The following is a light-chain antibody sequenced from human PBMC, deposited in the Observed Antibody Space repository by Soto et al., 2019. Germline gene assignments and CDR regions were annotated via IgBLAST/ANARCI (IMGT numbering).Light chain of an antibody. V-gene: IGLV1-40*01. CDR2: GNR. CDR1: TSNLGAGYD. J-gene: IGLJ3*02. Sequence: QAVLTQPPSVSGAPGQRVTLSCTGNTSNLGAGYDVHWYQQLTGAAPKLVIFGNRNRPSGVPERFSGSKSGTSASLAITGLQAEDEDDYYCQAYDYSLTASVFGGGTKLTVL. CDR3: QAYDYSLTASV.